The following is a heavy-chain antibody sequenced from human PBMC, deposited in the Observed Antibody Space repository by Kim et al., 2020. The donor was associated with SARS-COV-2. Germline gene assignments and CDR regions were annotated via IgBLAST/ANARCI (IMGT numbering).Heavy chain of an antibody. CDR2: ISYDGTNK. CDR3: AKDHITSGYYYPDS. CDR1: GFTFSSYG. J-gene: IGHJ4*02. Sequence: GGSLRLSCAASGFTFSSYGMHWVRQAPGKGLEWVAVISYDGTNKYYADSVKGRFTISRDNSKNTLYLQMDSLRAEDTAVYSCAKDHITSGYYYPDSWGQGTLVTVSS. D-gene: IGHD3-22*01. V-gene: IGHV3-30*18.